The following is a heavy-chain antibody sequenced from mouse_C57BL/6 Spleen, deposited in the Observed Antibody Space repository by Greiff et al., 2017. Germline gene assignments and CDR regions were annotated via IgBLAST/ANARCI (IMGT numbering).Heavy chain of an antibody. Sequence: EVQRVESGAELVKPGASVKLSCTASGFNIKDYYMHWVKQRTEQGLEWIGRIDPEDGETKYAPKFKGKATITADTSSNTAYLQLSSLTSEDTAVYYCASPPTGTYWYFDVWGTGTTVTVSS. CDR1: GFNIKDYY. V-gene: IGHV14-2*01. CDR2: IDPEDGET. J-gene: IGHJ1*03. D-gene: IGHD4-1*01. CDR3: ASPPTGTYWYFDV.